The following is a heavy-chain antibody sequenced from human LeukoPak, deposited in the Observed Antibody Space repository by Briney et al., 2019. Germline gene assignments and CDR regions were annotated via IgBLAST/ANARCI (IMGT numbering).Heavy chain of an antibody. D-gene: IGHD6-13*01. J-gene: IGHJ5*02. CDR3: ARDRTSSSWYGEGSNWFDP. Sequence: SETLSLTCTVSGGSISSSSYYWGWIRQPPGKGLEWIGSIYYSGSTYYNPSLKSRVTISVDTSKNQFSLKLSSVTAADTAVYYCARDRTSSSWYGEGSNWFDPWGQGTLVTVSS. V-gene: IGHV4-39*07. CDR1: GGSISSSSYY. CDR2: IYYSGST.